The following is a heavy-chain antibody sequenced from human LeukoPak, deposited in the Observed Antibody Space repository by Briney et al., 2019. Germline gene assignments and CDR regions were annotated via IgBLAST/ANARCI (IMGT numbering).Heavy chain of an antibody. Sequence: ASVKVSCKASGYTFTSYGISWVRQAPGQGLEWMGWISAYNGNTNYAQKFQGRVTMTEDTSTDTAYMELSSLRSEDTAVYYCATARMGATMNAFDIWGQGTMVTVSS. CDR3: ATARMGATMNAFDI. V-gene: IGHV1-18*01. CDR1: GYTFTSYG. CDR2: ISAYNGNT. D-gene: IGHD1-26*01. J-gene: IGHJ3*02.